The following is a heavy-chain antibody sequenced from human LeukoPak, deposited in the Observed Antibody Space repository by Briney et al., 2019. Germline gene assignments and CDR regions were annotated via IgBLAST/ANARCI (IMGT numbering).Heavy chain of an antibody. Sequence: SETLSLTCTVSGDSISSYYWSWIRQPPGKGLEWIGYIYYTGSTNYNPSLKSRFTISVDTSKNQFSLKLSSVTAADTAVYYCARVGFGNTPHPIDYWGQGTLVTVSS. V-gene: IGHV4-59*01. J-gene: IGHJ4*02. CDR1: GDSISSYY. CDR2: IYYTGST. D-gene: IGHD4-23*01. CDR3: ARVGFGNTPHPIDY.